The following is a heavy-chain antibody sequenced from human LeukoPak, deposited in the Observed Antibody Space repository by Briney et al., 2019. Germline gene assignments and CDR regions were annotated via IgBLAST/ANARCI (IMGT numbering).Heavy chain of an antibody. CDR2: INWNGGST. Sequence: PGGSLRLSCAASGFTFDDYGMSWVRQAPGKGLEWVSGINWNGGSTAYAGSVKGRFTISRDNAKNSLYLQMNSLRAEDTALYYCARGSGGYYQDSDCWGQGTLVTVSS. D-gene: IGHD5-12*01. J-gene: IGHJ4*02. CDR3: ARGSGGYYQDSDC. CDR1: GFTFDDYG. V-gene: IGHV3-20*04.